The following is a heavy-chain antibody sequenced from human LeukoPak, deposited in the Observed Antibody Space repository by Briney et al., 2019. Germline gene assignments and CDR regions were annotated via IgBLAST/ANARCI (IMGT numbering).Heavy chain of an antibody. J-gene: IGHJ4*02. CDR2: ISSNSEYT. CDR3: ARDNGNKYYFDY. V-gene: IGHV3-11*05. CDR1: GFMFSDYF. Sequence: GGSLRLSCAASGFMFSDYFMSWIRQAPGKELEWISYISSNSEYTKYADSVKGRFTISRDNAKKSLYLQMNSLRAEDTAVYYCARDNGNKYYFDYWGQGTLVTVSS. D-gene: IGHD2-8*01.